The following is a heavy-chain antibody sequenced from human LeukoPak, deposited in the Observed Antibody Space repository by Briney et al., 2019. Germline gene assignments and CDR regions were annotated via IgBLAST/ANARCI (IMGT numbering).Heavy chain of an antibody. V-gene: IGHV3-48*01. D-gene: IGHD5/OR15-5a*01. CDR2: ISGAGGNV. J-gene: IGHJ4*02. Sequence: GGSLRLSCAASGFTFRNYGLSWVRQAPGKGLEWVSYISGAGGNVNYADSVKGRFIISRDNGKNSLYLQMSSLRAEDTAVYYCARDVSYWGQGTLVTVSS. CDR1: GFTFRNYG. CDR3: ARDVSY.